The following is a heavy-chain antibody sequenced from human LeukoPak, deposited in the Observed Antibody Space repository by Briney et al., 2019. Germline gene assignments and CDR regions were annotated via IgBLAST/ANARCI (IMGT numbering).Heavy chain of an antibody. D-gene: IGHD3-22*01. J-gene: IGHJ4*02. CDR3: ARRPYYYDSSGYRDY. CDR2: IYTSGSN. Sequence: SETLSLTCTVSGGSISSYYWSWIRQPAGKGLEWIGRIYTSGSNNYNPSLKSRVTMSVDTSKNQFSLKLSSVTAADTAVYYCARRPYYYDSSGYRDYWGQGTLVTVSS. CDR1: GGSISSYY. V-gene: IGHV4-4*07.